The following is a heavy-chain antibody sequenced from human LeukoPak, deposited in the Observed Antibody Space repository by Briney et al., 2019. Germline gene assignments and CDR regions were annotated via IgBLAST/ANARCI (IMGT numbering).Heavy chain of an antibody. Sequence: SETLSLTCTVSSASISSYYWSWIRQPPGKGLEWIGYIYYTGSAIYNPSLKSRVTISVDTSNYQFSLKLSSVTAADTAVYYCARFPLGRLFDYWGQGTLVTVSS. V-gene: IGHV4-59*01. J-gene: IGHJ4*02. CDR2: IYYTGSA. CDR3: ARFPLGRLFDY. D-gene: IGHD1-26*01. CDR1: SASISSYY.